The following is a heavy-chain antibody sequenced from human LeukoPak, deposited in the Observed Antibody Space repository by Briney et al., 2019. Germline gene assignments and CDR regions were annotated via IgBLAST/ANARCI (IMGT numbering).Heavy chain of an antibody. V-gene: IGHV3-33*01. CDR2: IWYDGSNE. Sequence: GGSLRLSCVGSGFIFSRYGMHWVRQAPGKGLEWVAVIWYDGSNEYYADSVKGRFTISRDNSKNTLYLEMNSLGDEDTAVYYCASAFGDYGYDYWGQGTLVTVSS. CDR3: ASAFGDYGYDY. CDR1: GFIFSRYG. J-gene: IGHJ4*02. D-gene: IGHD4-17*01.